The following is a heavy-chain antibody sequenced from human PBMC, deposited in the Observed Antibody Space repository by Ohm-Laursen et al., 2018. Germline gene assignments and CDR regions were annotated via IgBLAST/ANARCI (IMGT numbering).Heavy chain of an antibody. D-gene: IGHD3-16*01. CDR3: ARVSDMITFGGVYYYFDY. J-gene: IGHJ4*02. Sequence: SVKVSCKASGGTFSSYAISWVRQAPGQGLEWMGGIIPIFGTANYAQKFQGRVTITADESTSTAYMELSSLRSEDTAVYYCARVSDMITFGGVYYYFDYWGQGALVTVSS. CDR2: IIPIFGTA. V-gene: IGHV1-69*13. CDR1: GGTFSSYA.